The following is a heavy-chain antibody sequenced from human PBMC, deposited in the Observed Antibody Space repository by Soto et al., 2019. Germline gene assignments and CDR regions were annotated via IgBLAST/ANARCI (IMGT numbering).Heavy chain of an antibody. CDR3: ARNYDFWSGPQRRYNWFDP. J-gene: IGHJ5*02. CDR2: INHSGST. Sequence: SETLSLTCAVYGGYFSGYYWSWIRQPPGKGLEWIGEINHSGSTNYNPSLKSRVTISVDTSKNQFSLKLSSVTAADTAVYYCARNYDFWSGPQRRYNWFDPWGQGTLVTVSS. CDR1: GGYFSGYY. D-gene: IGHD3-3*01. V-gene: IGHV4-34*01.